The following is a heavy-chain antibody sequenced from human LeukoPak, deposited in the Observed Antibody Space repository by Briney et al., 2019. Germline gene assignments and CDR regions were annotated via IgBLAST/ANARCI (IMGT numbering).Heavy chain of an antibody. CDR3: ARRAYCSSTSCYTPPFDY. V-gene: IGHV4-61*01. Sequence: SETLALTWTVSGGSVSSGSYYWSWIRQPPGKGLEWIGYIYYSGSTNYNPSLKSRVTISVDTSKNQFSLKLSSVTAADTAVYYCARRAYCSSTSCYTPPFDYWGRGTLVTVS. CDR2: IYYSGST. CDR1: GGSVSSGSYY. J-gene: IGHJ4*02. D-gene: IGHD2-2*02.